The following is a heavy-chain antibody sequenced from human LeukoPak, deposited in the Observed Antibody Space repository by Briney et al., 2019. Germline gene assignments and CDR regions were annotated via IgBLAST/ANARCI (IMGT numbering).Heavy chain of an antibody. Sequence: GGSLRLSCAASGFTLSNHWMTWVRQVPGRGPEWVANVNRDGSETYYLDSVKGRFTISKDNAKNSLYLQINSLRAEDTALYHCARNNGMDVWGQGTTVIVSS. V-gene: IGHV3-7*03. CDR1: GFTLSNHW. CDR3: ARNNGMDV. CDR2: VNRDGSET. J-gene: IGHJ6*02.